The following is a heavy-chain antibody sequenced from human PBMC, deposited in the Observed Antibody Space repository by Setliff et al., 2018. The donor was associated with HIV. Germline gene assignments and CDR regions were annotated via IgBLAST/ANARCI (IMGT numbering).Heavy chain of an antibody. CDR3: ARGRYDDWNYAARGNWFDS. J-gene: IGHJ5*01. V-gene: IGHV4-4*07. CDR2: IYGSGTS. CDR1: GDSISNHY. Sequence: SETLSLTCTVSGDSISNHYWTWIRQPAGKGLEWIGRIYGSGTSNYNPSLKSRVTMSFDSSNNQFSLKVSSVTAADTAVYYCARGRYDDWNYAARGNWFDSWGQGTPVTV. D-gene: IGHD1-7*01.